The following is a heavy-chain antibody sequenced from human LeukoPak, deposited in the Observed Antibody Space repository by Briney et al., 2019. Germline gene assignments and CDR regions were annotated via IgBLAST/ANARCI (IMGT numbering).Heavy chain of an antibody. CDR2: IYYSGST. V-gene: IGHV4-59*01. CDR3: ARGGLTPLDAFDI. D-gene: IGHD1-14*01. CDR1: GGSISSYY. J-gene: IGHJ3*02. Sequence: SETLSLTCTVSGGSISSYYWSWIRQPPGKGLEWIGYIYYSGSTNYNPSLKSRVTISVDTSKNQFSLKLSSVTAADTAVYYCARGGLTPLDAFDIWGQGTMVTVSS.